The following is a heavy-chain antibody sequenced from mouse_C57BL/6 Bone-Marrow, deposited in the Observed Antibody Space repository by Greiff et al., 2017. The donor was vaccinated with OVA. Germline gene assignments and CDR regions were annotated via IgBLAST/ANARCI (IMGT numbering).Heavy chain of an antibody. CDR2: ISNGGGRT. CDR3: ARLDAMDY. J-gene: IGHJ4*01. Sequence: LQQSGGGLVQPGGSLKLSCAASGFTFSDFYMYWIRQTPEKRLEWVAYISNGGGRTYYPDTVKGRFTISRDNAKNTLYLQMGRLKSEDTAMYYCARLDAMDYWGQGTSVTVSS. V-gene: IGHV5-12*01. CDR1: GFTFSDFY.